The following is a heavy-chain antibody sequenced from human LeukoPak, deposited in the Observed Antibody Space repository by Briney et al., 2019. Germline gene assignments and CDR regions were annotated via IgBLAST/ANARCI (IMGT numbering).Heavy chain of an antibody. CDR1: GGSISSLY. Sequence: SETLSLTCSVSGGSISSLYWSWIRQPPGKGLEWIGYIYYTGSTNYNPSLKSRATMFVDMSKNQFSLRLSSVTTADTAVYYCARHRAYSSSSPFDYWGQGTLVTVSS. V-gene: IGHV4-59*08. CDR3: ARHRAYSSSSPFDY. CDR2: IYYTGST. J-gene: IGHJ4*02. D-gene: IGHD6-6*01.